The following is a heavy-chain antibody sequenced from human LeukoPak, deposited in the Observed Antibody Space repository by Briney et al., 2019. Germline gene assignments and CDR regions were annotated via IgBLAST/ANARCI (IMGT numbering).Heavy chain of an antibody. CDR3: ARDLGARYYFDY. D-gene: IGHD3-16*01. CDR1: GITLSNYG. V-gene: IGHV3-23*01. J-gene: IGHJ4*02. Sequence: GGSLRLSCAVSGITLSNYGMSWVRQAPGKGLEWVAGISDSGGRTNYADSVKGRFTISRDNPKNTLYLQMNSLRAEDTAVYYCARDLGARYYFDYWGQGTLVTVSS. CDR2: ISDSGGRT.